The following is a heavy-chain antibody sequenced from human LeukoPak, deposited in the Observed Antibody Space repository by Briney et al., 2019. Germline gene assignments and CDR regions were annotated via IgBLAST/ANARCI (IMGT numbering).Heavy chain of an antibody. V-gene: IGHV1-69*05. Sequence: GASVKVSCKASGGTFSSYAISWVRQAPGQGLEWMGGIIPIFGTANYAQKFQGRVTITTDESTSTAYMELSSLRSEDTAVYYCARERAPPFYGGNSEWMNAFDIWGQGTMVTVSS. D-gene: IGHD4-23*01. J-gene: IGHJ3*02. CDR3: ARERAPPFYGGNSEWMNAFDI. CDR2: IIPIFGTA. CDR1: GGTFSSYA.